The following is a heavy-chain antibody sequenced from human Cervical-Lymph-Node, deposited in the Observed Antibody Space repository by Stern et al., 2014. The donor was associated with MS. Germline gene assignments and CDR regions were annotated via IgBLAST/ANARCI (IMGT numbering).Heavy chain of an antibody. J-gene: IGHJ2*01. CDR3: ARARAIAVAFDL. V-gene: IGHV4-38-2*02. D-gene: IGHD6-19*01. Sequence: QVQLQESGPGLVKPSETLSLTCTVSRYSINSDYYWGWIRQPPGKGLGWIGRIYHSGSTYYNSSVTSRVTISLDTSKNQFSRKRSSVTAADTAVYYCARARAIAVAFDLWGRGTLVTVSS. CDR1: RYSINSDYY. CDR2: IYHSGST.